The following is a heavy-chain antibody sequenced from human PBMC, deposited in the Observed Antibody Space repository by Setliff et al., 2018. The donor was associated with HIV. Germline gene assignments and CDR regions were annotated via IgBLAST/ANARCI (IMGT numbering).Heavy chain of an antibody. CDR1: GYSISSGYY. J-gene: IGHJ3*02. V-gene: IGHV4-38-2*02. CDR2: IYHTGST. CDR3: ARESIAAAYAFDM. D-gene: IGHD6-13*01. Sequence: PSETLSLTCDVSGYSISSGYYWGWIRQSPGKGLEWIATIYHTGSTYYNPSLKSRVTISVDTSKNHFSLKVTSMTAADTAVYYCARESIAAAYAFDMWGQGTMVTVSS.